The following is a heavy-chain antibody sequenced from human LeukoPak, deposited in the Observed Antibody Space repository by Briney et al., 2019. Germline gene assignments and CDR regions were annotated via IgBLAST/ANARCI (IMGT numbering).Heavy chain of an antibody. Sequence: PSETLSLTCTVSGYSVNSADYWGWIRPPPGKVLEWIGNLFPDFTTEYNQSLKGRVTISLDPSNNLFSLRLPSVTAADMGLYFCAGMTTVIRGRRFDSWGQGAMVTVSS. CDR1: GYSVNSADY. CDR3: AGMTTVIRGRRFDS. CDR2: LFPDFTT. V-gene: IGHV4-38-2*02. J-gene: IGHJ4*02. D-gene: IGHD4-17*01.